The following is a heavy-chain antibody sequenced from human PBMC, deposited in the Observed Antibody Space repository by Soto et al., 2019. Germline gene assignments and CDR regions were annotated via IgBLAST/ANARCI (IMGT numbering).Heavy chain of an antibody. CDR2: IIPIFGTA. D-gene: IGHD3-10*01. CDR1: GGTFSSYA. Sequence: QVQLVQSGAEVKKPGSSVKVSCKASGGTFSSYAISWVRQAPGQGLEWMGGIIPIFGTANYAQKFQGRVTITADESPSTASMELSSLRSEDTAVYYCATSPYYYGSGSYLPFDYWGQGTLVTVSS. V-gene: IGHV1-69*12. J-gene: IGHJ4*02. CDR3: ATSPYYYGSGSYLPFDY.